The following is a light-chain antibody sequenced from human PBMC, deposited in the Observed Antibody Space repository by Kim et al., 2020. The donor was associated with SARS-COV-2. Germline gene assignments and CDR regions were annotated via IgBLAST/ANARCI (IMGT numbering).Light chain of an antibody. V-gene: IGLV6-57*03. CDR2: EDN. CDR1: SGSISHND. J-gene: IGLJ7*01. CDR3: QSYDSSNHVV. Sequence: KTVTISCTRSSGSISHNDVQWYQQRPGRAPTTVISEDNQRPSGVPDRFSGSIDSSSNSASLTISGLKTEDEADYYCQSYDSSNHVVFGGGTQLTVL.